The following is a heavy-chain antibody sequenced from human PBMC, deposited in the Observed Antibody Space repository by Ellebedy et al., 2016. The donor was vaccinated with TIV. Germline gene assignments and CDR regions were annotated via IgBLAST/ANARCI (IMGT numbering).Heavy chain of an antibody. D-gene: IGHD3-16*01. Sequence: ASVKVSXKASRGTFSSYAISWVRQAPGQGLEWMGWISAYNGNTNYAQKLQGRVTMTTDTSTSTAYMELRSLRSDDTAVYYCARVSRDSYGYAFDIWGQGTMVTVSS. V-gene: IGHV1-18*01. CDR2: ISAYNGNT. CDR1: RGTFSSYA. CDR3: ARVSRDSYGYAFDI. J-gene: IGHJ3*02.